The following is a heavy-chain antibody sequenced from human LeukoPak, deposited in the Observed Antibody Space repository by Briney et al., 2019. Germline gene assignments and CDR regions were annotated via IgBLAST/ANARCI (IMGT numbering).Heavy chain of an antibody. V-gene: IGHV1-8*03. CDR2: MNPNSGNT. CDR1: GYTFTSYD. D-gene: IGHD4-11*01. Sequence: ASVKVSCKASGYTFTSYDINWVRQATGQGLEWMGWMNPNSGNTGYAQKFQGRVTITRNTSISTAYMELSSLRSEDTAVYYCARGYSNYGFYYYYMDVWGKGTTVTVSS. J-gene: IGHJ6*03. CDR3: ARGYSNYGFYYYYMDV.